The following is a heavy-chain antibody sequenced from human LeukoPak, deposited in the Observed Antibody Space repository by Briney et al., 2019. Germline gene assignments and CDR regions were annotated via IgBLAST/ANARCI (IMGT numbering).Heavy chain of an antibody. CDR1: VCTFSKYS. CDR2: ISGSGGGT. Sequence: GGSLRLSCAAPVCTFSKYSMRWVRQVPGKGLEWVSTISGSGGGTYYADSLKGRFTISRDNSKNALFLQMNSLRAEDTAVYYCAKERGYTGRLGRLFYWGQGTLVTVST. D-gene: IGHD5-12*01. J-gene: IGHJ4*02. V-gene: IGHV3-23*01. CDR3: AKERGYTGRLGRLFY.